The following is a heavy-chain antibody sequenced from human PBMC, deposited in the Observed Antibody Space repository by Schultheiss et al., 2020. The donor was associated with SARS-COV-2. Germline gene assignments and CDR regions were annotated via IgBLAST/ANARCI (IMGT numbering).Heavy chain of an antibody. Sequence: VGSLRLSCAASGFSFSDYYMTWIRQAPGKGLEWVAVISYDGTNKYYADSVKARFTISRDNSKNTLYLQMNSLRADDTAVYYCAKRHSGSGSYYNPLDYWGQGTLVTVSS. V-gene: IGHV3-30-3*02. CDR1: GFSFSDYY. CDR3: AKRHSGSGSYYNPLDY. J-gene: IGHJ4*02. CDR2: ISYDGTNK. D-gene: IGHD3-10*01.